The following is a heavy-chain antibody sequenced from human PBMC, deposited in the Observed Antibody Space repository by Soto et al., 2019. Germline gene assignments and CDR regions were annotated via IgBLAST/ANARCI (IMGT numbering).Heavy chain of an antibody. D-gene: IGHD2-15*01. V-gene: IGHV3-33*01. Sequence: PGGSLRLSCAASGFTFSSYGMHWVRQAPGKGLEWVAVIWYDGSNKYYADSVKGRFTISRDNSKNTLYLQMNSLRAEDTAVYYCARARGARYFDYWGQGTLVTVSS. CDR2: IWYDGSNK. J-gene: IGHJ4*02. CDR3: ARARGARYFDY. CDR1: GFTFSSYG.